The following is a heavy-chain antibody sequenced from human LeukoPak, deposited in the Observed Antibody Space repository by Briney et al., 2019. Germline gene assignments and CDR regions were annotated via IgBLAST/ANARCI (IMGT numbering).Heavy chain of an antibody. CDR1: GXTFSSYG. J-gene: IGHJ4*02. D-gene: IGHD3-9*01. CDR2: IWYDGSNK. V-gene: IGHV3-33*01. Sequence: GGSLRLSCAASGXTFSSYGVHWVRQAPGKGLEWVAVIWYDGSNKYYADSVKGRFTISRDNSKSTLYLQMNSLRAEDTAVYYCARDLLAGQFDYWGQGTLVTVSS. CDR3: ARDLLAGQFDY.